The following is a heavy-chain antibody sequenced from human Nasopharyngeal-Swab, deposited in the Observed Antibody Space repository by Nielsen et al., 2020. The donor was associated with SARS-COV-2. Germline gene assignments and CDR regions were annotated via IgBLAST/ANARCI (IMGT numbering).Heavy chain of an antibody. D-gene: IGHD4-17*01. CDR3: AKYYGDYPYYYYYMDV. CDR2: ISGSGGST. V-gene: IGHV3-23*01. CDR1: GFTFSSYA. Sequence: GGSLRLSCAASGFTFSSYAMSWVRQAPGKGLEWVSAISGSGGSTYYADSVKGRFTISRDNSKNTLYLQMNSLRAEDTAVYYCAKYYGDYPYYYYYMDVWGKGTTAPSP. J-gene: IGHJ6*03.